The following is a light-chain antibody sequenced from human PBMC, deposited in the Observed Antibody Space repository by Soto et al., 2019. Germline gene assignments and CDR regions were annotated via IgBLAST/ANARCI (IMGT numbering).Light chain of an antibody. CDR2: DAS. V-gene: IGKV3-11*01. CDR3: QQRTNWLT. CDR1: QNVSTY. J-gene: IGKJ3*01. Sequence: EIVLTQSPATLSLSPGERVTLSCRASQNVSTYLAWYQQKPGQAPRLLIYDASDRATGIPARFSGSGSGTDFPLTISSLEPEAFAVYYCQQRTNWLTFGPGTKVDIK.